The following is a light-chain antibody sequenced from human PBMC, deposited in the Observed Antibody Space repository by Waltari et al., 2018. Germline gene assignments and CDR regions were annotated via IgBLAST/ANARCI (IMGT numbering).Light chain of an antibody. CDR1: QDIRDS. J-gene: IGKJ2*01. Sequence: DIQMTQSPPSLSASVGDRVPITCRASQDIRDSLAWYQHKPGTAPKLLLYGASRLESGVPSRFSGSAYGTEYTLTIGNLQPEDFATYFCQQYYSTLMYTFGQGTKLEI. CDR3: QQYYSTLMYT. CDR2: GAS. V-gene: IGKV1-NL1*01.